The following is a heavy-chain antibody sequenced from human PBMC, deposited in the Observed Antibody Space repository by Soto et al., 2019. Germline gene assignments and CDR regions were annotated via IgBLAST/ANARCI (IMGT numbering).Heavy chain of an antibody. CDR1: GGSISSGSYY. J-gene: IGHJ4*02. D-gene: IGHD2-15*01. CDR2: IYYSGST. CDR3: ASKIVVVVAGTGEIDY. Sequence: QMQLQESGPGLVKPSETLSLTCTVSGGSISSGSYYWGWVRQPPGKGLEWIGSIYYSGSTYYNPPLKSRVTISXXTXKXXFALKLSSVTAADTAVYYCASKIVVVVAGTGEIDYWGQGTLVTVSS. V-gene: IGHV4-39*01.